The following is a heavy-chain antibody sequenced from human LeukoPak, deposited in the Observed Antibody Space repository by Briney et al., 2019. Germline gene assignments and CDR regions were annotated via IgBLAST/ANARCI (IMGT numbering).Heavy chain of an antibody. Sequence: GESLKISCQGSGYRFSNYWIAWVRQVPGTGLEWMGVTGASDTRYSPSFEGQVTMAVDKSINTAYLQWSSLKASDTAIYYCARYSNYKYEIDYWGQGTLVTVSS. J-gene: IGHJ4*02. CDR3: ARYSNYKYEIDY. D-gene: IGHD6-13*01. CDR1: GYRFSNYW. V-gene: IGHV5-51*01. CDR2: TGASDT.